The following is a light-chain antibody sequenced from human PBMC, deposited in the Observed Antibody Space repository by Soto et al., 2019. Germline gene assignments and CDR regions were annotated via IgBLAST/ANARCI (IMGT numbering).Light chain of an antibody. Sequence: DIQMTQSPSSLSASVGDRVTITCRASQYISSDLNWYHQKPGKAPKFLIYDASSLQSGVPSRFSGSGSGTGSTLTISSLQPEDFATYYCQQSNSIPYTFGQGTKVDIK. CDR2: DAS. V-gene: IGKV1-39*01. CDR1: QYISSD. CDR3: QQSNSIPYT. J-gene: IGKJ2*01.